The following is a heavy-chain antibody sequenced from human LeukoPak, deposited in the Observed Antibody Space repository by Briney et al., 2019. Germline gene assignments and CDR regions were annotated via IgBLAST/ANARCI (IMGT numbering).Heavy chain of an antibody. V-gene: IGHV3-48*01. Sequence: GGSLRLSCAASGFAFSTYSMIWVRQAPGKGLEWVSYISPGSSTIYYADFAKGRFTISRDDGEKSLYLQMNPLRAEDTAVYYCATQAWRTHGAGGYHDDCWGHGTLVTVSS. CDR3: ATQAWRTHGAGGYHDDC. CDR2: ISPGSSTI. D-gene: IGHD2-8*01. J-gene: IGHJ4*01. CDR1: GFAFSTYS.